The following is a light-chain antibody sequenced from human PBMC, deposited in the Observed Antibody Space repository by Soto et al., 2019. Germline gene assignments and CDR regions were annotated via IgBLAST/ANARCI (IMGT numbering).Light chain of an antibody. CDR2: SND. J-gene: IGLJ2*01. V-gene: IGLV1-44*01. Sequence: QSVLTQPPSASGTPGQRVSIFCSGGSSNIGTNTVNWYQHLPGTAPKLLIFSNDERPSGVPDRFSGSKSGTSASLAISGLQSDDEADYYCATWDDSLNGVVFGGGTKVTVL. CDR1: SSNIGTNT. CDR3: ATWDDSLNGVV.